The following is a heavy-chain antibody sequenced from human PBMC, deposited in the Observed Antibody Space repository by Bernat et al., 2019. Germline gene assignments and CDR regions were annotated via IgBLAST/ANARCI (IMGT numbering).Heavy chain of an antibody. CDR2: INSDGSST. Sequence: EVQLVESGGGLVQPGGSLRLSCAASGFTFSSYWMHWVRQAPGKGLVWVSRINSDGSSTSYADSVKGRFTISRDNAKNTLYLQMNSLRAEDTAVYYCARDQYHDFWSGYAFTYYYYGMDVWGQGTTVTVSS. CDR1: GFTFSSYW. V-gene: IGHV3-74*01. D-gene: IGHD3-3*01. CDR3: ARDQYHDFWSGYAFTYYYYGMDV. J-gene: IGHJ6*02.